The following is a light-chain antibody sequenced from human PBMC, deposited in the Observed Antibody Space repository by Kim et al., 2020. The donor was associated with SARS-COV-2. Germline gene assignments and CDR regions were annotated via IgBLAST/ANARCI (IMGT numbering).Light chain of an antibody. Sequence: LGHPVRITCQGDNVGILYASWYQQKPGQAPILVMYGRNNRRPSGIPDRFSGSTSGNTAYLTITGTQAEDEAVYYCYCRDSSANRVIFGGGTQLTVL. CDR2: GRN. J-gene: IGLJ2*01. CDR1: NVGILY. CDR3: YCRDSSANRVI. V-gene: IGLV3-19*01.